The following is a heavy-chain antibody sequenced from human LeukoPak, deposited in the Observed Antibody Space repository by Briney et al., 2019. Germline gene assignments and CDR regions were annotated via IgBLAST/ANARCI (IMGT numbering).Heavy chain of an antibody. V-gene: IGHV3-23*01. CDR1: GFTFSSYA. CDR3: AKTLIPVATIDEAYYYYYGMDV. J-gene: IGHJ6*02. CDR2: ISGSGGST. Sequence: GGSLRLSCAASGFTFSSYAMSWVRQAPGKGLEWVSAISGSGGSTYYADSVKGRFTISRDNSKNTLYLQMNSLRAADTAVYYCAKTLIPVATIDEAYYYYYGMDVWGQGTTVTVSS. D-gene: IGHD5-12*01.